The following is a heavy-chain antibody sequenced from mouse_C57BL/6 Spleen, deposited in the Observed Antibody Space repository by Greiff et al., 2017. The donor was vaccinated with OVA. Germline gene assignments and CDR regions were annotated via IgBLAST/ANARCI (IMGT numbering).Heavy chain of an antibody. D-gene: IGHD4-1*01. Sequence: EVKVEESGEGLVKPGGSLKLSCAASGFTFSSYAMSWVRQTPEKRLEWVAYISSGGDYIYYADTVKGRFTISRDNARNTLYLQMSSLKSEDTAMYYCTRNWDYFDYWGQGTTLTVSS. V-gene: IGHV5-9-1*02. CDR3: TRNWDYFDY. CDR2: ISSGGDYI. CDR1: GFTFSSYA. J-gene: IGHJ2*01.